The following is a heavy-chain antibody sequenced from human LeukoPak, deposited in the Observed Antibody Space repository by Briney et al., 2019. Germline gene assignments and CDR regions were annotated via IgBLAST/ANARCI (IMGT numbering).Heavy chain of an antibody. D-gene: IGHD4/OR15-4a*01. V-gene: IGHV3-53*01. CDR3: ARRAGAYSHPYDY. CDR2: IYSDNT. Sequence: TGGSLRLSCTVSGFTVSSNSMSWARQAPGKGREWVSFIYSDNTHYSDSVKGRFTISRDNSKNTLYLQMNSLSAEDTAVYYCARRAGAYSHPYDYWGQGTLVTVSS. CDR1: GFTVSSNS. J-gene: IGHJ4*02.